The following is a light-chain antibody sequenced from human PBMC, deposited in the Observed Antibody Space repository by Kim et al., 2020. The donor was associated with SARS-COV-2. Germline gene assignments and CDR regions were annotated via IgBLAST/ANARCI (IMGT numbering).Light chain of an antibody. Sequence: VSPGERATRSCRASQSVSSNLAWYQQKPGQAPRLLIYGASTRATGIPARFSGSGSGTEFTLTISSLQSEDFAVYYCQQHNDWPLMFGQGTKVDIK. V-gene: IGKV3-15*01. CDR3: QQHNDWPLM. CDR1: QSVSSN. J-gene: IGKJ1*01. CDR2: GAS.